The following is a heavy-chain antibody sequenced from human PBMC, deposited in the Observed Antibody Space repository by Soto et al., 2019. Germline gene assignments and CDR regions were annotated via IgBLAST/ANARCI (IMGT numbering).Heavy chain of an antibody. J-gene: IGHJ5*02. Sequence: GASVKVSCKASGYTFTSYGISWVRQAPGQGLEWMGWISAYNGNTNYAQKLQGRVTMTTDTSTSTAYMELRSLRSDDTAVYYCARGPYYYDSSGYYNSYNWFDPWGQGTLVTVSS. V-gene: IGHV1-18*01. CDR1: GYTFTSYG. D-gene: IGHD3-22*01. CDR3: ARGPYYYDSSGYYNSYNWFDP. CDR2: ISAYNGNT.